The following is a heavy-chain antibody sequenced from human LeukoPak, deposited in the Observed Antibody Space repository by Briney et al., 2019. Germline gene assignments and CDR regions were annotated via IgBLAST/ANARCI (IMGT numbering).Heavy chain of an antibody. Sequence: GGSLRLSCEASGFTFSYYGMHWVRQAPGKGLEWVAVIWYDGSNKYYADSVKGRFTISRDSSKNTLSLQMNILRAEETAVYYCARDSSLLGGPKSYFDHSGQGTLVTVSS. D-gene: IGHD2-15*01. CDR2: IWYDGSNK. V-gene: IGHV3-33*01. CDR3: ARDSSLLGGPKSYFDH. J-gene: IGHJ4*02. CDR1: GFTFSYYG.